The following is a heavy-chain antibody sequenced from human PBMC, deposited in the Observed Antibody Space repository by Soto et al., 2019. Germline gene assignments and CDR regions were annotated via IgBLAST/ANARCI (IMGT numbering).Heavy chain of an antibody. CDR1: GGSISSSSYY. J-gene: IGHJ4*02. V-gene: IGHV4-39*01. CDR3: ARRQSSSWYGL. CDR2: IYYSGST. Sequence: QLQLQESGPGLVKPSETLSLTCTVSGGSISSSSYYWGWIRQPPGKGLEWIGSIYYSGSTYYNPSLTSRVTISVDTSKNQFSLKLSSVTAADTDVYYCARRQSSSWYGLWGQGTLVTVSS. D-gene: IGHD6-13*01.